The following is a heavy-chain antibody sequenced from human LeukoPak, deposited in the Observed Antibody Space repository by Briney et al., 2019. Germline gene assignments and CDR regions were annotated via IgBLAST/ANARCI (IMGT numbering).Heavy chain of an antibody. CDR1: GGSISSGGYY. CDR2: IYHSGST. D-gene: IGHD2-15*01. J-gene: IGHJ4*02. Sequence: SETLSLTCTVSGGSISSGGYYWGWIRQPPGKGLEWIGSIYHSGSTYYNPSLKSRVTISVDTSKNQFSLKLSSVTAADTAVYYCARDPYCSGGSCYSDWGQGTLVTVSS. V-gene: IGHV4-39*07. CDR3: ARDPYCSGGSCYSD.